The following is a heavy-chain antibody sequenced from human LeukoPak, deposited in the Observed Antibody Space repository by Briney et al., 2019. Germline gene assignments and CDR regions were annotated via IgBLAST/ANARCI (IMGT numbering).Heavy chain of an antibody. Sequence: PVASLKVSCKASGGTFSSYAISWVRQAPGQGLEWMGGIIPIFGTANYAQKFQGRVTITADESTSTAYMELSSLRSEDTAVYYCASGPGATIPGATDDAFDIWGQGTMVTVSS. D-gene: IGHD5-12*01. CDR2: IIPIFGTA. J-gene: IGHJ3*02. CDR3: ASGPGATIPGATDDAFDI. CDR1: GGTFSSYA. V-gene: IGHV1-69*01.